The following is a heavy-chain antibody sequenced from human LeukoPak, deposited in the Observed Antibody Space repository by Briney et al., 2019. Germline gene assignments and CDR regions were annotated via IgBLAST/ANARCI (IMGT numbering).Heavy chain of an antibody. J-gene: IGHJ4*02. CDR1: GFTFSSYS. CDR3: AREENYKVDY. Sequence: GGTLRLSCLASGFTFSSYSMNWVRQAPGKGLEWVSSISSSSGYIYYADSVKGRFTISRDNAKKSLYLQMNSLRAEDTAVYYCAREENYKVDYWGQGTLVTVSS. CDR2: ISSSSGYI. V-gene: IGHV3-21*01. D-gene: IGHD1-7*01.